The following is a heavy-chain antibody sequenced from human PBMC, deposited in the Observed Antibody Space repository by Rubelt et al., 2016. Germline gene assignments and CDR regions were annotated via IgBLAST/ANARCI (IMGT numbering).Heavy chain of an antibody. Sequence: QLQLQESGPGLVKPSETLSLTCSVSGGSISSSGLYWGWIRQPPGKGLEFIGSISYSGSTYSNTSLKSQITMSVDTTKNQFYLKLGSVTAADTAGYYCARHRVDTTMSSEYYFDFWGQGTLVTVSS. J-gene: IGHJ4*02. CDR2: ISYSGST. D-gene: IGHD5-18*01. CDR1: GGSISSSGLY. CDR3: ARHRVDTTMSSEYYFDF. V-gene: IGHV4-39*01.